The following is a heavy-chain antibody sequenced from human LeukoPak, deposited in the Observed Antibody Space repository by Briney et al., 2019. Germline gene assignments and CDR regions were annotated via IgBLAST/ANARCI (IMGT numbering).Heavy chain of an antibody. D-gene: IGHD2-21*02. CDR2: ISSSSSTI. CDR1: GFTFSSYS. J-gene: IGHJ4*02. Sequence: GGPLRLSCAASGFTFSSYSMNWVRQAPGKGLEWVSYISSSSSTIYYADSVKGRFTISRDNSKNTLYLQMKSLRAEDTAVYYCAKDGTRGDIVVVTAIDYWGQGTLVTVSS. CDR3: AKDGTRGDIVVVTAIDY. V-gene: IGHV3-48*01.